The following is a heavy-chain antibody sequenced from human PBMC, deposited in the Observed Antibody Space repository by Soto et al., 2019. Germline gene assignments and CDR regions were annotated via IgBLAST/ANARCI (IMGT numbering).Heavy chain of an antibody. Sequence: VSCKASGGTFSSYAISWVRQAPGQGLEWMGGIIPIFGTAIYAQKFQGRVTMTEDTSTDTAYMELSSLRSEDTAVYYCAINIVGAFDIWGQGTMVTVSS. D-gene: IGHD1-26*01. CDR1: GGTFSSYA. V-gene: IGHV1-69*06. CDR3: AINIVGAFDI. CDR2: IIPIFGTA. J-gene: IGHJ3*02.